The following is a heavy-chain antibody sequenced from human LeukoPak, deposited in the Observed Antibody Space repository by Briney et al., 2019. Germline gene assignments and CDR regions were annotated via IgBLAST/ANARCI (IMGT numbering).Heavy chain of an antibody. D-gene: IGHD1-26*01. CDR1: GGSISSSSYY. V-gene: IGHV4-39*07. CDR2: IYYSGST. CDR3: ARGLWELPTDAFDI. J-gene: IGHJ3*02. Sequence: SETLSLTCTVSGGSISSSSYYWGWIRQPPGKGLEWIGSIYYSGSTYYNPSLKSRVTISVDTSKNQFSLKLSSVTAADTAVYYCARGLWELPTDAFDIWGQGTMVTVSS.